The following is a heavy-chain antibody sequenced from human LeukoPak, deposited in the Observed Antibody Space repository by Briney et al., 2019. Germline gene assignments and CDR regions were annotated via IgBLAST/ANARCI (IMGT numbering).Heavy chain of an antibody. CDR2: IRYDGSNK. Sequence: GGSLRLSCAASGFTFSSCGMHWVRQAPGKGLEWVAFIRYDGSNKYYADSVKGRFTISRDNSKNTLYLQMNSLRAEDTAVYYCAKDRPIAAAGTLDYWGQGTLVTVSS. J-gene: IGHJ4*02. CDR1: GFTFSSCG. V-gene: IGHV3-30*02. D-gene: IGHD6-13*01. CDR3: AKDRPIAAAGTLDY.